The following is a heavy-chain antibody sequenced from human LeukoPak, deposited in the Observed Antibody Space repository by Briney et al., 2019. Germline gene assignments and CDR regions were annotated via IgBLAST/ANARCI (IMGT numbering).Heavy chain of an antibody. J-gene: IGHJ6*03. CDR2: IYPNSGGT. CDR3: ARSEQFPYYMDV. D-gene: IGHD6-19*01. V-gene: IGHV1-2*02. CDR1: GGTFSSYA. Sequence: ASVKVSCKASGGTFSSYAISWVRQAPGQGLEWMGGIYPNSGGTNYAQKFQGRVTMTRDTSISTAYMELSRLRSDDTTVYYCARSEQFPYYMDVWGKGTTVTVSS.